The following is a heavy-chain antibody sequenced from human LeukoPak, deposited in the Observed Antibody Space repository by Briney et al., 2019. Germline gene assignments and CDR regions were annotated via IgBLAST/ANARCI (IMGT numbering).Heavy chain of an antibody. CDR2: ISGSSSIV. V-gene: IGHV3-48*02. Sequence: GGSLRLSCAASGFTFSSFSMNWVRQAPGKGLEGLSYISGSSSIVYYGDSVKGRFTISRDNAKNSLYLQMNSLRDEGTAVYYCARDPSVAATGWGRWFDHWGLGTLVTVSS. CDR1: GFTFSSFS. CDR3: ARDPSVAATGWGRWFDH. J-gene: IGHJ5*02. D-gene: IGHD6-13*01.